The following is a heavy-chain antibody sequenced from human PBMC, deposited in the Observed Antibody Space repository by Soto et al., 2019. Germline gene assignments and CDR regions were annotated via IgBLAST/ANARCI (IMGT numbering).Heavy chain of an antibody. J-gene: IGHJ4*02. CDR1: GGTISNRGGY. Sequence: PSQTQPLTYTVSGGTISNRGGYWSWIRQHPGKGLEWIGYIYYSGSTYYNPSLKSRVTISVDTSKNQFSLKLSSVTAADTAVYYCARVDRGPTYGDMDYWGQGTLVTVSS. CDR2: IYYSGST. CDR3: ARVDRGPTYGDMDY. D-gene: IGHD4-17*01. V-gene: IGHV4-31*03.